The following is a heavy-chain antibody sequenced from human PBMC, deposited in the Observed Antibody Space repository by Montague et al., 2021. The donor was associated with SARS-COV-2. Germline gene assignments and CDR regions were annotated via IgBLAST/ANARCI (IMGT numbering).Heavy chain of an antibody. CDR2: ISYDGSNK. CDR3: ARVPGSGSYYGAFDI. V-gene: IGHV3-30-3*01. D-gene: IGHD1-26*01. J-gene: IGHJ3*02. Sequence: SLRLSCAAPGFTFSSYAMHWVRQAPGKGLEWVAVISYDGSNKYYADSVKGRFTISRDNSKNTLYLQMNSLRAEDTAVYYCARVPGSGSYYGAFDIWGQGTMVTVSS. CDR1: GFTFSSYA.